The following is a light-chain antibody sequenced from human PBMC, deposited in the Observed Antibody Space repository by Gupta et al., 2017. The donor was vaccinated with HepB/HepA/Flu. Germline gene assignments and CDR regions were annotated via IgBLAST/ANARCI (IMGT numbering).Light chain of an antibody. CDR3: CSYRSSNTIFV. V-gene: IGLV2-14*03. CDR2: DVS. J-gene: IGLJ1*01. CDR1: SGDVGAYNY. Sequence: QSALTQPASVSGSPGPSITIPCTGTSGDVGAYNYVSWYQQYPGKAPKVIIYDVSARPSGVSYRFSGSKSGTTASLTISGLQAEDEADYYCCSYRSSNTIFVFGTGTKVTVL.